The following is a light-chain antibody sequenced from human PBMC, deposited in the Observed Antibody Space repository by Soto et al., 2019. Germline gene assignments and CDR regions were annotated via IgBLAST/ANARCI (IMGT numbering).Light chain of an antibody. Sequence: AIQMTQSPSSLSAFVGDSVTITCRASQDIKDEVGWYQQKPGKAPRLLIFSASSLQSGVPSRFRGSGTGTDFTLTISGLQAADFATYYSLQHDSYPWTFGQGTKVEIK. CDR3: LQHDSYPWT. CDR1: QDIKDE. CDR2: SAS. V-gene: IGKV1-6*01. J-gene: IGKJ1*01.